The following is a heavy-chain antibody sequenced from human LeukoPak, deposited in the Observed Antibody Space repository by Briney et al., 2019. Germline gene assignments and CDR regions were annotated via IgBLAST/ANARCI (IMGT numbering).Heavy chain of an antibody. V-gene: IGHV1-69*13. Sequence: ASVKVSCKASGDTFSSYAISWVRQAPGQGLEWMGGIIPIFGTANYAQKFQGRVTITADESTSTAYMELSSLRSEDTAVYYCARCSSGYYHCWFDPWGQGTLVTVSS. J-gene: IGHJ5*02. CDR1: GDTFSSYA. D-gene: IGHD3-22*01. CDR2: IIPIFGTA. CDR3: ARCSSGYYHCWFDP.